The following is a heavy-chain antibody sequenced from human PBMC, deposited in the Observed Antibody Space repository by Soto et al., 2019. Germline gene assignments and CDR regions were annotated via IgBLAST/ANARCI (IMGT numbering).Heavy chain of an antibody. CDR3: ARELFSRLSTSGHDYPDGGFDV. CDR1: GGSISTHY. J-gene: IGHJ3*01. D-gene: IGHD5-12*01. Sequence: SETLSLTCTVSGGSISTHYWTWIRQSPGKGLEWLGYIYYSGTTNYNPSLKGRVTISVDTSKNQFSLKLTSVTAADTAFYYCARELFSRLSTSGHDYPDGGFDVLGQGTMLTVSS. CDR2: IYYSGTT. V-gene: IGHV4-59*11.